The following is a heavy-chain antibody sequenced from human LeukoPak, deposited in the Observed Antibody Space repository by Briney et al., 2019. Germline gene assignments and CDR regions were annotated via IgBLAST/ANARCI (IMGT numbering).Heavy chain of an antibody. CDR1: GFTFSDFF. Sequence: GGSLRLSCAASGFTFSDFFMSWIRQAPGKRLEWVSYTGGSGTPIYYADSVKGRFTVSRDNAKNALYLQMNSLRADDTAVYYCAREWVAVAAYSGGMDVWGQGTTVTVSS. D-gene: IGHD6-19*01. CDR3: AREWVAVAAYSGGMDV. J-gene: IGHJ6*02. V-gene: IGHV3-11*01. CDR2: TGGSGTPI.